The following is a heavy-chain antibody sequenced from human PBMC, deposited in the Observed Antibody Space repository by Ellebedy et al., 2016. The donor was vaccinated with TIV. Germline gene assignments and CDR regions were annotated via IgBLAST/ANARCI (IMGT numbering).Heavy chain of an antibody. CDR2: IDPSGDNA. D-gene: IGHD1-1*01. V-gene: IGHV1-46*02. CDR1: ADTIDTHY. J-gene: IGHJ4*02. Sequence: ASVKVSCKASADTIDTHYVHWVRQAPGQGLEWMGIIDPSGDNADYTQKFQGRVTMTRDTSTSTVYMELNSLRSEDTALYYCVRANDQDFDSWGQGTLVTVSS. CDR3: VRANDQDFDS.